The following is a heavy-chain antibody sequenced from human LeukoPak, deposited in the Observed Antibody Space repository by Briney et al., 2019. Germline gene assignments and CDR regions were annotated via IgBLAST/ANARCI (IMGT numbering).Heavy chain of an antibody. J-gene: IGHJ4*02. Sequence: PGGSLRLSCAASGFTFDDYAMHWVRQAPGKRREGVSGISWNSGSIGYADSVKGRFTISRDNAKNSLYLQMNSLRAEDTAVYYCASRLWFGEQPDYWGQGTLVTVSS. CDR3: ASRLWFGEQPDY. V-gene: IGHV3-9*01. CDR1: GFTFDDYA. CDR2: ISWNSGSI. D-gene: IGHD3-10*01.